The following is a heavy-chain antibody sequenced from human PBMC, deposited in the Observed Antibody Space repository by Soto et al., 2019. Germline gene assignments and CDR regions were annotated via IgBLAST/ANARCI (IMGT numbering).Heavy chain of an antibody. CDR3: AKRRGAGGHFDY. V-gene: IGHV3-23*01. CDR1: GFTFSTYA. D-gene: IGHD2-15*01. CDR2: VSSGGGT. J-gene: IGHJ4*02. Sequence: GGSLRLSCAASGFTFSTYAMGWVRQAPGKGLEWVSVVSSGGGTHYADSVKGRFTVSRDNSKNTLSLQMNSLRADDTAVYYCAKRRGAGGHFDYWGQGALVTVSS.